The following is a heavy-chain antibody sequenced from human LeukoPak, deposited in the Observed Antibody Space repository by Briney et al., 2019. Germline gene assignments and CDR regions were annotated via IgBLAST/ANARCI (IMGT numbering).Heavy chain of an antibody. CDR2: ISWNSGSI. Sequence: GGSLRLSCAASGFTFDDYAMHWVRQAPGKGLEWVSGISWNSGSIGYADSVKGRFAISRDNAKNSLYLQMDSLRAEDMALYYCAKGTVGATRAAFDIWGQGTMVTVSS. CDR1: GFTFDDYA. J-gene: IGHJ3*02. D-gene: IGHD1-26*01. CDR3: AKGTVGATRAAFDI. V-gene: IGHV3-9*03.